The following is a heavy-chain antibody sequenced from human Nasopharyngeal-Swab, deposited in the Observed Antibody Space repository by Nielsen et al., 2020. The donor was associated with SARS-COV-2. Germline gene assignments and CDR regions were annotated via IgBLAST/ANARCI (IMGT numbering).Heavy chain of an antibody. J-gene: IGHJ3*02. D-gene: IGHD6-13*01. Sequence: GESLKISCAASGFTFSSYAMHWVRQALGKGLEWVAVISYDGSNKYYADSVKGRFTISRDNSKNTLYLQMNSLRAEDTAVYYCGASSRAFDIWGQGTMVTVSS. CDR3: GASSRAFDI. V-gene: IGHV3-30-3*01. CDR1: GFTFSSYA. CDR2: ISYDGSNK.